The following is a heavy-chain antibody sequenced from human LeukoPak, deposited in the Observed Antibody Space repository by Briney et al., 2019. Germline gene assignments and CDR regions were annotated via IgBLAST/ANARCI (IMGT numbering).Heavy chain of an antibody. V-gene: IGHV3-23*01. CDR3: AKSLYTNAWYRGPFDI. CDR2: TSGRAGRT. CDR1: GFTFSSYA. D-gene: IGHD3-16*01. Sequence: PGRSLRLACAASGFTFSSYAMTCVRQAPRKGLEWGSATSGRAGRTYYADSVKGPFTISRDNSKNTLYLQMNSLRAEDTAVYYCAKSLYTNAWYRGPFDIWGQGTMVTVSS. J-gene: IGHJ3*02.